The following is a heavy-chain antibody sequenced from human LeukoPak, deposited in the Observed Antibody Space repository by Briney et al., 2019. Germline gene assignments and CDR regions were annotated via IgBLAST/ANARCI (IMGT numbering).Heavy chain of an antibody. D-gene: IGHD3-16*01. Sequence: GGSLRLSCAVSGFTFSDSFMSWIRQAPGKGLEWVSAISGSGGSTYYADSVKGRFTISRDNSKNTLYLQMNSLRAEDTAVYYCALDSDAPTGWFDPWGQGTLVTVSS. V-gene: IGHV3-23*01. CDR3: ALDSDAPTGWFDP. CDR2: ISGSGGST. CDR1: GFTFSDSF. J-gene: IGHJ5*02.